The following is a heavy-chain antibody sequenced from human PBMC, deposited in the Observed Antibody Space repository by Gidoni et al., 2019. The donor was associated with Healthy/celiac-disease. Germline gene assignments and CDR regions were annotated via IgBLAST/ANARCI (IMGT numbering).Heavy chain of an antibody. CDR3: ARCLYGDFPSFDY. CDR2: IYYSGST. J-gene: IGHJ4*02. D-gene: IGHD4-17*01. Sequence: QVQLQESGPGLVKPSETLSLTCTVSGGSISSYYWSWIRQPPGKGLEWIGYIYYSGSTNYNPSLKSRVTISVDTSKNQFSLKLSSVTAADTAVYYCARCLYGDFPSFDYWGQGTLVTVSS. V-gene: IGHV4-59*01. CDR1: GGSISSYY.